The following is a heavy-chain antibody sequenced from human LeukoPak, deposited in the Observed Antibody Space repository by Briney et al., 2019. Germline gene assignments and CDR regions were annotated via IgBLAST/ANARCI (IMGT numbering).Heavy chain of an antibody. J-gene: IGHJ4*02. Sequence: GALRLSCVASGFTFTDHPMNWVRQAPGKGLEWISYIGGDGIAFYADSVKGRFTASKDDARKSMYLQMNSLRAEDTAVYYCAKGARGSGWYYFDYWGQGTLVTVSS. D-gene: IGHD6-19*01. V-gene: IGHV3-69-1*01. CDR2: IGGDGIA. CDR3: AKGARGSGWYYFDY. CDR1: GFTFTDHP.